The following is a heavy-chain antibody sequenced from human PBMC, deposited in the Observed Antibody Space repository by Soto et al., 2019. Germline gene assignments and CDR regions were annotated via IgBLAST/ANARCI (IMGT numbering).Heavy chain of an antibody. CDR1: GGSIGRDY. V-gene: IGHV4-59*08. CDR2: IYYSGST. Sequence: SETLSLTCTVSGGSIGRDYWSWLRQPPGKGLEWIGYIYYSGSTNYNPSLKNRVTILVDRSKNQFSLKLSSVTAADTAVYFCARHGSCSGGSCYASFDYWGQGILVTVSS. J-gene: IGHJ4*02. CDR3: ARHGSCSGGSCYASFDY. D-gene: IGHD2-15*01.